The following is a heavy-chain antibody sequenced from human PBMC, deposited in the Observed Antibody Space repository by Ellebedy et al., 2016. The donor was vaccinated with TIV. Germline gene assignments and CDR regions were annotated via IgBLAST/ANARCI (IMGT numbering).Heavy chain of an antibody. CDR2: ISYDGSNK. CDR1: GFTFSSYG. J-gene: IGHJ4*02. D-gene: IGHD3-22*01. V-gene: IGHV3-30*03. Sequence: GGSLRLXXAASGFTFSSYGMHWVRQAPGKGLEWVAVISYDGSNKYYADSVKGRFTISRDNSKNTLYLQMNSLRAEDTAVYYCAREHTAVGSGYPEWGQGTLVTVSS. CDR3: AREHTAVGSGYPE.